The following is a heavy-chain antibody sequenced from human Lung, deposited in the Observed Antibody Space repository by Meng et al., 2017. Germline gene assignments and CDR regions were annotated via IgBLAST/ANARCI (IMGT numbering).Heavy chain of an antibody. CDR2: INHSGST. CDR1: GGSXXDXY. CDR3: ARGPTTMAHDFDY. J-gene: IGHJ4*02. D-gene: IGHD4-11*01. Sequence: QVQLXXWGAXCLQPSEPLXLPCVFSGGSXXDXYWXWIRQPPXKGLEWIGEINHSGSTNYNPSLESRATISVDTSQNNLSLKLSSVTAADSAVYYCARGPTTMAHDFDYWGQGTLVTVSS. V-gene: IGHV4-34*01.